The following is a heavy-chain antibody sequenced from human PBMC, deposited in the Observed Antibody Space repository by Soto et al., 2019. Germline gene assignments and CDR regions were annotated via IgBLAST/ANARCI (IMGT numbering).Heavy chain of an antibody. D-gene: IGHD2-2*01. J-gene: IGHJ5*02. Sequence: SETLSLTCTVSGGSISSGGYYWSWIRQHPGKGLEWIGYIYYSGSTYYNPSLKSRVTISVDTSKNQFSLKLSSVTAADTAVYYCARGYPLLDIVVVPAATIPWFDPWGQGTLVTVSS. CDR1: GGSISSGGYY. CDR2: IYYSGST. V-gene: IGHV4-31*03. CDR3: ARGYPLLDIVVVPAATIPWFDP.